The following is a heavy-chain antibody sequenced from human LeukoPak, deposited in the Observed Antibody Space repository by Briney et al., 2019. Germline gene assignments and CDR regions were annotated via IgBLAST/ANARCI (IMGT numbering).Heavy chain of an antibody. V-gene: IGHV3-23*01. J-gene: IGHJ3*02. Sequence: GGSLRLSCAASGFTFSSYAMSWVRQAPGKGLEWVSAIKGRFTISRDNSKNTLYLQMNSLRAEDMAVYYCAKDSGTPRGWRIHGAFDIWGQGTMVTVSS. D-gene: IGHD6-19*01. CDR2: I. CDR3: AKDSGTPRGWRIHGAFDI. CDR1: GFTFSSYA.